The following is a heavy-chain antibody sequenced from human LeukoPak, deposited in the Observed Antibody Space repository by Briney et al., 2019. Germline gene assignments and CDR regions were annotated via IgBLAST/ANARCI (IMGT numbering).Heavy chain of an antibody. D-gene: IGHD3-9*01. Sequence: SETLSLTCTVSGGSISSYYWSWIRQPPGKGLEWIGDIYYSGGTNYNPSLKSRVTISVDTSKNQFSLKLSSVTAADTAVYYCARVYYDILTGSTYYYYYYYMDVWGKGTTVTVSS. CDR1: GGSISSYY. V-gene: IGHV4-59*01. CDR2: IYYSGGT. J-gene: IGHJ6*03. CDR3: ARVYYDILTGSTYYYYYYYMDV.